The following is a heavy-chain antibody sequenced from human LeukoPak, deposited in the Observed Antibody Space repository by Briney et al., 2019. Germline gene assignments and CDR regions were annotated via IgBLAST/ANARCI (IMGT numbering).Heavy chain of an antibody. CDR2: IYYSGST. Sequence: SETLSLTCTVSGGSISSGGYYWSWIRQHPGKGLEWIGYIYYSGSTYYNPSLKSRLTISVDTSKNQFSLKLGSVTAADTAVYYCARDRDIGTYYYYYGMDVWGQGTTVTVSS. CDR1: GGSISSGGYY. J-gene: IGHJ6*02. CDR3: ARDRDIGTYYYYYGMDV. D-gene: IGHD1-26*01. V-gene: IGHV4-31*03.